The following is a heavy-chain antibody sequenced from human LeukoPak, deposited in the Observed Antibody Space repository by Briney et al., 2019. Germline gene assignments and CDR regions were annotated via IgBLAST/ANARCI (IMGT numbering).Heavy chain of an antibody. J-gene: IGHJ5*02. Sequence: GDSVKVSCKASGYTFISYGISWVRQAPGQGLEWMGWTSGDNVNTYYAQKFLGRVTMTTDTSTTTAYMELRGLRSDDTAVYYCARDWGWRARRDLFDPWGQGTRVTVSS. D-gene: IGHD3-16*01. CDR1: GYTFISYG. CDR3: ARDWGWRARRDLFDP. CDR2: TSGDNVNT. V-gene: IGHV1-18*01.